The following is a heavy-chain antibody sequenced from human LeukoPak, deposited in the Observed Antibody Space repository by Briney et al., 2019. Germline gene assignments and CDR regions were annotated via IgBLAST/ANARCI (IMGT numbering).Heavy chain of an antibody. CDR3: ARLFYYDGSGRTYYFDY. CDR2: IFWDNDK. D-gene: IGHD3-22*01. V-gene: IGHV2-5*02. J-gene: IGHJ4*02. CDR1: GFSLNSNGVG. Sequence: SGPTLVNPTQTLTLTCTFSGFSLNSNGVGVGWIRQPPGKALEWLALIFWDNDKRYSSLRNRLTITKDTSESQVVLNMTNMDPADTATYYCARLFYYDGSGRTYYFDYWSQGTLVTVS.